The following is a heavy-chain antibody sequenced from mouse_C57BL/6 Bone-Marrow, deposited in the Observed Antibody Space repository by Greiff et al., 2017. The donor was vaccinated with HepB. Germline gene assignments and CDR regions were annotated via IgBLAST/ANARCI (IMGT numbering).Heavy chain of an antibody. V-gene: IGHV1-50*01. D-gene: IGHD3-2*02. CDR2: IDPSDSYT. CDR1: GYTFTSYW. CDR3: TRETAQAAPDY. Sequence: VQLQQPGAELVKPGASVKLSCKASGYTFTSYWMQWVKQRPGQGLEWIGEIDPSDSYTNYNQKFKGKATLTVDTSSSAAYLPLSSLTSEYSAVYYATRETAQAAPDYWGQGTTLTVSS. J-gene: IGHJ2*01.